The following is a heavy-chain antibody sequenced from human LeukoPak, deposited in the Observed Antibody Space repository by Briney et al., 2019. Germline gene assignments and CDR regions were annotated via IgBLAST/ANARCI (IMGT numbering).Heavy chain of an antibody. D-gene: IGHD3-10*01. J-gene: IGHJ6*02. CDR3: ASWITMVRGVIRGMDV. CDR1: GFTFSSYS. CDR2: ISSSSSYI. Sequence: GSLRLSCAASGFTFSSYSMNWVRQAPGKGLEWVSSISSSSSYIYYADSVKGRFTISRDNAKNSLYLQMNSLRAEDTAVYYCASWITMVRGVIRGMDVWGQGTTVTVSS. V-gene: IGHV3-21*01.